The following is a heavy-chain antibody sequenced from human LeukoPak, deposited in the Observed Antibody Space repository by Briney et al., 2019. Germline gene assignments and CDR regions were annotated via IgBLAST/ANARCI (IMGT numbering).Heavy chain of an antibody. D-gene: IGHD7-27*01. CDR2: LYSSVST. J-gene: IGHJ4*02. Sequence: SQTLSLTCTVSGGSISSGTYYWTWIRQPAGKGLEWIGRLYSSVSTNYNPSLKSRATMSVDTSKNQFSLKLSSVTAADTAVYYCARGPYAWGYIDYWGQGTLVTVSS. V-gene: IGHV4-61*02. CDR1: GGSISSGTYY. CDR3: ARGPYAWGYIDY.